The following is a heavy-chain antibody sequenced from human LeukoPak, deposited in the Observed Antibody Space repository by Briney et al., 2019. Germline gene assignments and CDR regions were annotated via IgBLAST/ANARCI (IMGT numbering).Heavy chain of an antibody. J-gene: IGHJ4*02. Sequence: GGSLRLSCAASGFSLSSYWTHWVRQAPGKGLVWVSRINSDGSTTNYADSVKGRFTISRDNAKNTLYLQMNSLRAEDTAVYYCARRQYRSSWYYFDYWGQGTLVTVSS. CDR3: ARRQYRSSWYYFDY. D-gene: IGHD6-13*01. CDR2: INSDGSTT. V-gene: IGHV3-74*01. CDR1: GFSLSSYW.